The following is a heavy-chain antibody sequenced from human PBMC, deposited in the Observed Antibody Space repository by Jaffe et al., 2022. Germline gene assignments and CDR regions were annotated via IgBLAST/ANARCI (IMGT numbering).Heavy chain of an antibody. CDR3: AKWSHYYDSTDYLDRNRHFDY. CDR2: ISGSGYTT. D-gene: IGHD3-22*01. V-gene: IGHV3-23*01. Sequence: EVHLLESGGGLVQPGGSLRLSCVTSGFTFRNYAMTWVRQAPGKGLEWVSTISGSGYTTYYTDSVKGRFTISRDNSKNTLYLQMNSLRAEDTALYYCAKWSHYYDSTDYLDRNRHFDYWGRGTLVTVSS. CDR1: GFTFRNYA. J-gene: IGHJ4*02.